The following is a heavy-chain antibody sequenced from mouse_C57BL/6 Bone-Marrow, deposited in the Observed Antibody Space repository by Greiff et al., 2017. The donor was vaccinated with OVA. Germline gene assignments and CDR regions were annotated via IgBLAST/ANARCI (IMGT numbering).Heavy chain of an antibody. D-gene: IGHD1-1*01. CDR2: ISSGGSYT. CDR1: GFTFSSYG. J-gene: IGHJ4*01. Sequence: EVKLMESGGDLVKPGGSLKLSCAASGFTFSSYGMSWVRQTPDKRLEWVATISSGGSYTYYPDSVKGRFTISRDNAKNTLYLQMSSLKSEDTAMYYCARGGSGAMDYSGQGTSLTVSS. CDR3: ARGGSGAMDY. V-gene: IGHV5-6*01.